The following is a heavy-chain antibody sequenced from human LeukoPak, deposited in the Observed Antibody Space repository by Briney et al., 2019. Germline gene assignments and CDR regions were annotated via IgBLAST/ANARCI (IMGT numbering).Heavy chain of an antibody. V-gene: IGHV3-23*01. CDR3: AKGVAAAGPSYYYHGMDV. CDR1: GFTFSTYA. CDR2: IRGGGGST. D-gene: IGHD6-13*01. J-gene: IGHJ6*02. Sequence: GGSLRLSCAASGFTFSTYAMSWVRQAPGKGLEWVSGIRGGGGSTYYADSVKGRFTISRDSSKNTLYLQMNNLRAEDTAVYYCAKGVAAAGPSYYYHGMDVWPQDTTVSVPS.